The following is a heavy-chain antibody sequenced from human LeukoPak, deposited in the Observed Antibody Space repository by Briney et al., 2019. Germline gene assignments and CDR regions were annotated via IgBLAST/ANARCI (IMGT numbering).Heavy chain of an antibody. CDR2: INHSGST. Sequence: PSETLSLTCTVSGGSISSGGYYWSWIRQHPGKGLEWIGEINHSGSTNYNPSLKSRVTISVDTSKNQFSLKLSSVTAADTAVYYCAKLGYSHGDYWGQGTLVTVSS. CDR3: AKLGYSHGDY. V-gene: IGHV4-39*07. CDR1: GGSISSGGYY. J-gene: IGHJ4*02. D-gene: IGHD2-15*01.